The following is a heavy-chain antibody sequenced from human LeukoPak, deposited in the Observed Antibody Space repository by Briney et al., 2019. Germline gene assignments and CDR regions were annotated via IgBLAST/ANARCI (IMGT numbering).Heavy chain of an antibody. Sequence: PVGSLRLSCAASGFTFDDYGMSWVRQAPGKGLEWVSGINWNGGSTGYADSVKGRFTISRDNAKNSLYLQMNSLTAEDTAVYYCVKGAYDYLEIAYFDYWGQGTLVTVSS. V-gene: IGHV3-20*04. CDR3: VKGAYDYLEIAYFDY. J-gene: IGHJ4*02. D-gene: IGHD5-12*01. CDR2: INWNGGST. CDR1: GFTFDDYG.